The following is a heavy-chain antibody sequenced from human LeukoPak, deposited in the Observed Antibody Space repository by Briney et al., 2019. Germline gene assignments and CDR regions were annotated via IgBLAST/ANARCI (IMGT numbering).Heavy chain of an antibody. CDR1: GGTFSSYA. CDR3: ARDSVRTYYYDSSGYYY. Sequence: ASVKVSCKASGGTFSSYAISWVRQAPGQGLEWMGGFDPEDGETIYAQKFQGRVTMTEDTSTDTAYMELSSLRSEDTAVYYCARDSVRTYYYDSSGYYYWGQGTLVTVSS. CDR2: FDPEDGET. V-gene: IGHV1-24*01. D-gene: IGHD3-22*01. J-gene: IGHJ4*02.